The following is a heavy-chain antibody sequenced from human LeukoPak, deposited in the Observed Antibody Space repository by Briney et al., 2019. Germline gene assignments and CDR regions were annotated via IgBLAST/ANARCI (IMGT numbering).Heavy chain of an antibody. J-gene: IGHJ3*02. D-gene: IGHD1-26*01. CDR2: MNPNSGNT. Sequence: GASVKVSCKASGYTFTSYDINWVRQATGQGLEWMGWMNPNSGNTGYAQKFQGRVTMTRNTSISTAYMELSSLRSEDTAVYYCARWDWEAEYAFDIWGQGTMVTVSS. V-gene: IGHV1-8*01. CDR3: ARWDWEAEYAFDI. CDR1: GYTFTSYD.